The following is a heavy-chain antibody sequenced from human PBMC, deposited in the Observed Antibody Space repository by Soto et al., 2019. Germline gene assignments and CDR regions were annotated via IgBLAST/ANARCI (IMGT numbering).Heavy chain of an antibody. CDR2: IWYDGSNK. CDR1: GFTFSSYG. Sequence: GGSLRLSCAASGFTFSSYGMHWVRQAPGKGLEWVAVIWYDGSNKYYADSVKGRFTISRDNSKNTLYLQMNSLRAEDTAVYYCARDTYYDILTGYYSDERFDYWGQGTLVTVSS. D-gene: IGHD3-9*01. CDR3: ARDTYYDILTGYYSDERFDY. J-gene: IGHJ4*02. V-gene: IGHV3-33*01.